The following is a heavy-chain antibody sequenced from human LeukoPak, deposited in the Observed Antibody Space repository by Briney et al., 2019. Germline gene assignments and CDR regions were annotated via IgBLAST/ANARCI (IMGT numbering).Heavy chain of an antibody. Sequence: GGSLRLSCAASGFTFSGYSMNWVRQAPGKGLEWVSSISSSGSYIYYSDSVKGRFTISRDNAKNSLYMQMNSLRAEDTAVYYCARETGVRGVPGVDIWGQGTMVTVSS. CDR1: GFTFSGYS. CDR3: ARETGVRGVPGVDI. CDR2: ISSSGSYI. J-gene: IGHJ3*02. D-gene: IGHD3-10*01. V-gene: IGHV3-21*01.